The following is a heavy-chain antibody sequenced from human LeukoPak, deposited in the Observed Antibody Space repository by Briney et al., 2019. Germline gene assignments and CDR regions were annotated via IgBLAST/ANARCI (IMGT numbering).Heavy chain of an antibody. D-gene: IGHD2-2*01. V-gene: IGHV3-30-3*01. Sequence: GGSLRLSCAASGFTFSSYVMHWVRQAPGKGLEWVAVISYDGSNKYYADSVKGRFTISRDNSKNTLYLQMNSLRAEDTAVYYCARDFGYCSSTSCSGFDYWGQGTLVTVSS. CDR2: ISYDGSNK. J-gene: IGHJ4*02. CDR3: ARDFGYCSSTSCSGFDY. CDR1: GFTFSSYV.